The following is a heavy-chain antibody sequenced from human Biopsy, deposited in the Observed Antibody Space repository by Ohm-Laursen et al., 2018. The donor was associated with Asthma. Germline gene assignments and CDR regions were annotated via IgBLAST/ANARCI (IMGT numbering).Heavy chain of an antibody. CDR3: AKDERAYYGSDIKYMQPVPLGD. Sequence: SLRLSCAASGFMFRSFGMHWVRQAPGKVLEWVSSITGSGAITYYADSLKGRFTISRDKSENTLYLQMNSLRAEDTAVYYCAKDERAYYGSDIKYMQPVPLGDWGQGTLVIVSA. V-gene: IGHV3-23*01. CDR2: ITGSGAIT. D-gene: IGHD2-21*01. J-gene: IGHJ4*02. CDR1: GFMFRSFG.